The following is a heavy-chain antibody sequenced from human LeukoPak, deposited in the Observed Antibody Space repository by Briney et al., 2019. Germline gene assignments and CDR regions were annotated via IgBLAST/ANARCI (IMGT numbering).Heavy chain of an antibody. V-gene: IGHV4-59*01. J-gene: IGHJ3*02. Sequence: SETLSLTCTVSGGSISSYYWSWIRQPPGKGLEWIGYIYYSGSTNYNPSLKSRVTISVDTSKNQFSLKLSSVTAADTAVYYCARAPRGYSFLSPWNGHAFDIWGQGTMVTVSS. CDR2: IYYSGST. CDR3: ARAPRGYSFLSPWNGHAFDI. D-gene: IGHD5-18*01. CDR1: GGSISSYY.